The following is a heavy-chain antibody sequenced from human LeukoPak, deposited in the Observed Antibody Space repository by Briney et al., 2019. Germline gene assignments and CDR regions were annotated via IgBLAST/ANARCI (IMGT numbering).Heavy chain of an antibody. CDR1: GGSFSGYY. CDR3: ARGDHIVVGPAAKVLDY. V-gene: IGHV4-34*01. Sequence: PSETLSLTCAVYGGSFSGYYWSWIRQPPGKGLEWIGEINHSGSTNYNPSLKSRVTISVDTSKNQFSLKLSSVTAADTAMYYCARGDHIVVGPAAKVLDYWGQGTLVTVSS. J-gene: IGHJ4*02. D-gene: IGHD2-2*01. CDR2: INHSGST.